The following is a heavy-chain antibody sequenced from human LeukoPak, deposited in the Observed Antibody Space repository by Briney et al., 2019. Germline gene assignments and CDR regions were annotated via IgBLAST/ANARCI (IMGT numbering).Heavy chain of an antibody. CDR1: GGSFSGYY. Sequence: SETLSLTCAVYGGSFSGYYWSWIRQPPGKGLEWIGEINHSGSTNYNPSLKSRVTISVDTSKNQFSLKLSSVTAADTAVYYCARIGYDYVWGSYRPYNWFDPWGQETLVTVSS. CDR3: ARIGYDYVWGSYRPYNWFDP. D-gene: IGHD3-16*02. J-gene: IGHJ5*02. V-gene: IGHV4-34*01. CDR2: INHSGST.